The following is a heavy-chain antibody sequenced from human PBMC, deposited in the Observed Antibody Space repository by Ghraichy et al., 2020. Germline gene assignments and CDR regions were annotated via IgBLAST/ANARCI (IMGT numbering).Heavy chain of an antibody. CDR3: ARVYGDYRRDY. CDR2: INHSGST. D-gene: IGHD4-17*01. J-gene: IGHJ4*02. V-gene: IGHV4-34*01. CDR1: GGSFSGYY. Sequence: PETLSLTCAVYGGSFSGYYWSWIRQPPGKGLEWIGEINHSGSTNYNPSLKSRVTISVDTSKNQFSLKLSSVTAADTAVYYCARVYGDYRRDYWGQGTLVTVSS.